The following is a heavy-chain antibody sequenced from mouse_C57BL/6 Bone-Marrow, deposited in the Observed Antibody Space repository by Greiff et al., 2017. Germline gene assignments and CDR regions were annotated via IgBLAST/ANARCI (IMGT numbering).Heavy chain of an antibody. CDR2: IRNKANGYTT. V-gene: IGHV7-3*01. CDR3: ARSRKYSLYWYFDV. J-gene: IGHJ1*03. CDR1: GFTFTDYY. D-gene: IGHD2-12*01. Sequence: DVKLVESGGGLVQPGGSLSLSCAASGFTFTDYYMSWVRQPPGKALEWLGFIRNKANGYTTEYSASVKGRFTISRDNSKSILYLQMIARRAEDSATYYCARSRKYSLYWYFDVWGTGTTGTVSS.